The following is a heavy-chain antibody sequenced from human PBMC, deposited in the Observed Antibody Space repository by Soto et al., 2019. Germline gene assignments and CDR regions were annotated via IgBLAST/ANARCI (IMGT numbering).Heavy chain of an antibody. CDR3: AGFDYGDYRY. V-gene: IGHV4-59*01. CDR1: GGSISSYY. CDR2: IYYSGST. J-gene: IGHJ4*02. Sequence: SETLSLTCTVSGGSISSYYWSWIRQPPGKGLEWIGYIYYSGSTNYNPSLKSRVTISVDTSKNQFSLKLSSVTAADTAVYYCAGFDYGDYRYWGQGTLVTVSS. D-gene: IGHD4-17*01.